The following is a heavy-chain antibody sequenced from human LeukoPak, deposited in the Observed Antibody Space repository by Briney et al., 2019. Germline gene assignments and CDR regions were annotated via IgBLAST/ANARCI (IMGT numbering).Heavy chain of an antibody. CDR1: GITFSTYV. Sequence: GGSLRLSCSASGITFSTYVMHWVRQAPGKGLEYVSAISSSGGTTYYADSVKGRFTISRDNSKNTLYLQMIIVRAEDTAVYYCLKGWELRFDAFDIWGQGTMVSVSS. CDR3: LKGWELRFDAFDI. V-gene: IGHV3-64D*06. J-gene: IGHJ3*02. CDR2: ISSSGGTT. D-gene: IGHD1-26*01.